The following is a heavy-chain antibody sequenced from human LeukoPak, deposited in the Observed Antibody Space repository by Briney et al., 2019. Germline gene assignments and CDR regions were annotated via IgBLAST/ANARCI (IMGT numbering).Heavy chain of an antibody. CDR2: INHSGST. J-gene: IGHJ5*02. Sequence: SETLSLTCAVYGGSFRGYYWSWIRQPPGKGLEWIGEINHSGSTNYNPSLKSRVTISVDTSKNQFSLKLSSVTAADTAVYYCARSGYSYGTGWFDPWGQGTLVTVSS. CDR3: ARSGYSYGTGWFDP. D-gene: IGHD5-18*01. CDR1: GGSFRGYY. V-gene: IGHV4-34*01.